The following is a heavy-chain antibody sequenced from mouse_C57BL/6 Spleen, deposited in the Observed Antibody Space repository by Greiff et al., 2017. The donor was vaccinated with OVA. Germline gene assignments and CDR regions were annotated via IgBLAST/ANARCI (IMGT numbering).Heavy chain of an antibody. J-gene: IGHJ2*01. V-gene: IGHV1-76*01. Sequence: VQLQQSGAELVRPGASVKLSCKASGYTFTDYYINWVKQRPGQGLEWIARIYPGSGNTYYNEKFKGKATLTAEKSSSTAYMQLSSLTSEDSAVYFCARMGGSSYSDYWGQGTTLTVSS. CDR2: IYPGSGNT. D-gene: IGHD1-1*01. CDR3: ARMGGSSYSDY. CDR1: GYTFTDYY.